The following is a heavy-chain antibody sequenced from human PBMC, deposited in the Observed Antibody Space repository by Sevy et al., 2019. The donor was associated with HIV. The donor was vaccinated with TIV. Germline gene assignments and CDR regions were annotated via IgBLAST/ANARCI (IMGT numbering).Heavy chain of an antibody. J-gene: IGHJ6*02. Sequence: ASVKVSCKASGFTFTSSAVQWVRQARGQRLEWIGWIVVGSRNTNYAQKFQERVTITRDMSTSTAYMELSSLRSEDTAVYYCAATSDYDSSGYYRLTYYGMDVWGQGTTVTVSS. CDR3: AATSDYDSSGYYRLTYYGMDV. CDR1: GFTFTSSA. V-gene: IGHV1-58*01. D-gene: IGHD3-22*01. CDR2: IVVGSRNT.